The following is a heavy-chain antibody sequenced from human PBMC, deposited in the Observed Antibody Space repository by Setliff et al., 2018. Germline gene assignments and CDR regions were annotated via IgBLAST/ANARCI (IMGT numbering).Heavy chain of an antibody. CDR3: AREGFYCTNGVCYRPFDY. CDR1: GGSISSGSYY. CDR2: IYTSGST. Sequence: SETLSLTCTVSGGSISSGSYYWSWIRQPAGKGLEWIGHIYTSGSTNYNPSLKSRVTISVDTSKNQFSLNLTSVTAADTAVYYCAREGFYCTNGVCYRPFDYWGQGTLVTVSS. V-gene: IGHV4-61*09. D-gene: IGHD2-8*01. J-gene: IGHJ4*02.